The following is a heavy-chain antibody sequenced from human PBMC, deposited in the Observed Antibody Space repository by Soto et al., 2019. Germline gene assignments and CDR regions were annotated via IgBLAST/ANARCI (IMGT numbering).Heavy chain of an antibody. V-gene: IGHV3-21*01. D-gene: IGHD4-17*01. Sequence: GGSLRLSCAASGFTFSSYSMNWVRQAPGKGLEWVSSISSSSYIYYADSVKGRFTISRDNAKNSLYLQMNSLRAEDTAVYYCARTHLTITVTTAEYFQHWGQGTLVTVSS. CDR3: ARTHLTITVTTAEYFQH. CDR1: GFTFSSYS. CDR2: ISSSSYI. J-gene: IGHJ1*01.